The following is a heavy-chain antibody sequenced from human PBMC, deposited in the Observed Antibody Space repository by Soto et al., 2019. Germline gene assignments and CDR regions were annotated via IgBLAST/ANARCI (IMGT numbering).Heavy chain of an antibody. CDR2: IYHSGST. J-gene: IGHJ5*02. V-gene: IGHV4-61*08. D-gene: IGHD6-13*01. Sequence: SETLSLTCAVSGGSISSGGYSWSWLRQPPGKGLEWIGYIYHSGSTNYNPSLKSRVTISVDTSKNQFSLKLSSVTAADTAVYYCARAKAPLYSSSWYWFDPWGQGTLVTVS. CDR1: GGSISSGGYS. CDR3: ARAKAPLYSSSWYWFDP.